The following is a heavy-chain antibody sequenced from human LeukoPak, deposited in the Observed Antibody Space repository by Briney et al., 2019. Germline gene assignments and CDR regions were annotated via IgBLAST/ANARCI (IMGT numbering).Heavy chain of an antibody. V-gene: IGHV1-2*02. CDR1: GYTFTGYY. Sequence: ASVKVSCKASGYTFTGYYIHWVRQAPGQGLEWMGWINPNSGGTIYAQNFQGGVTMTRDTSISTAYMELSGLTFDDTAVYYCAREYSSGWCVSYWGQGTLVTVSS. J-gene: IGHJ4*02. CDR2: INPNSGGT. D-gene: IGHD6-19*01. CDR3: AREYSSGWCVSY.